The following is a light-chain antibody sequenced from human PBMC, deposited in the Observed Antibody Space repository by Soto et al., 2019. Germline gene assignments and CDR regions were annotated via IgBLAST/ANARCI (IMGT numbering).Light chain of an antibody. J-gene: IGLJ6*01. CDR3: DSYAGGNQV. CDR2: EVT. V-gene: IGLV2-8*01. CDR1: NSDVGGYNY. Sequence: QSALTQPPSASGSPGQSVTISCTGTNSDVGGYNYVSWYQHHPGKAPKLMIFEVTKRPPGVPDRFSGSKSGNTASLTVSGLLDEDEADYYCDSYAGGNQVFGTGTKLTVL.